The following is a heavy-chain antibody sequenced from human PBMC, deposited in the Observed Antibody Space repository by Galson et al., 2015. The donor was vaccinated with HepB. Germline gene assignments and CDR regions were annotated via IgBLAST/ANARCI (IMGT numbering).Heavy chain of an antibody. Sequence: VKVSCKVSGYTFTDYYMHWVQQAPGKGLEWMGLVDPEDGETIYAEKFQGRVTITADTSTDTAYMELSSLRSEDTAVYYCATVPSIAIAARFDPWGQGTLVTVSS. CDR3: ATVPSIAIAARFDP. CDR2: VDPEDGET. D-gene: IGHD6-6*01. CDR1: GYTFTDYY. V-gene: IGHV1-69-2*01. J-gene: IGHJ5*02.